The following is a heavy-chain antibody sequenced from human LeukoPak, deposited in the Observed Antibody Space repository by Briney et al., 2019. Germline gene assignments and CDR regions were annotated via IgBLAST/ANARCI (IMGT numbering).Heavy chain of an antibody. CDR2: MYNSGST. D-gene: IGHD1-26*01. J-gene: IGHJ4*02. Sequence: SETLSLTCTVSHGSISSYPWSWIRQTPEKGLEWIGYMYNSGSTNFNPSLKSRVTISVDTAKNQFSLKLRSVTAADTATYFCSRESGPFCPFGYWGQGTLVIVSS. CDR1: HGSISSYP. V-gene: IGHV4-59*12. CDR3: SRESGPFCPFGY.